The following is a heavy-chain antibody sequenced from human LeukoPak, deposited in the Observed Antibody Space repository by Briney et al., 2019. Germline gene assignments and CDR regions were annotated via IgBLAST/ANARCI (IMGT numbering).Heavy chain of an antibody. J-gene: IGHJ4*02. Sequence: ASVKVSCKASGYTFTGYYMHWVRQAPGQGLEWMGWINPNSGGTNYAQKFQGRVTMTRDTSISTAYMELSWLRSDDTAVYYCARGRVGTYYYDSSGYSEADYWGQGTLVTVSS. V-gene: IGHV1-2*02. CDR2: INPNSGGT. CDR3: ARGRVGTYYYDSSGYSEADY. D-gene: IGHD3-22*01. CDR1: GYTFTGYY.